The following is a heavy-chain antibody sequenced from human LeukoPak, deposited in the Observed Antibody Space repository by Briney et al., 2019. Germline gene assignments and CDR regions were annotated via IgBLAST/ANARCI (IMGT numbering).Heavy chain of an antibody. D-gene: IGHD2-2*02. CDR1: GGSISSGDYY. J-gene: IGHJ4*02. Sequence: PSETLSLTCTVSGGSISSGDYYWSWIRQPPGKGLEWIGYIYYSGSTYYNPSLKSRVTISVDTSKNQFSLKLSSVTAADTAVYYCARVGDVHCSSTSCYTGFDYWGQGTLVTVSS. V-gene: IGHV4-30-4*08. CDR3: ARVGDVHCSSTSCYTGFDY. CDR2: IYYSGST.